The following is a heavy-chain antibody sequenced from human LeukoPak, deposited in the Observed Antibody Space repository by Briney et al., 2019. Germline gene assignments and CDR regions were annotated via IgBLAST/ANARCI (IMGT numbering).Heavy chain of an antibody. CDR1: GFTFSSYG. D-gene: IGHD2-15*01. V-gene: IGHV3-30-3*01. J-gene: IGHJ6*02. CDR3: ARNLGYCSGGSCQKRGMDV. Sequence: GGSLRLSCAASGFTFSSYGMHWVRQAPGKGLEWVAVISYDGSNKYYADSVKGRFTIPRDNSKNTLYLQMNSLRAEDTAVYYCARNLGYCSGGSCQKRGMDVWGQGTTVTVSS. CDR2: ISYDGSNK.